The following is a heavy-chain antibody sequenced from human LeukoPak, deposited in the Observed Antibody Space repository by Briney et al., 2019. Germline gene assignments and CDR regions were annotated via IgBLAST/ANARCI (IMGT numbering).Heavy chain of an antibody. V-gene: IGHV3-33*01. CDR2: IWYDGSIQ. CDR3: ARAGYCRGGSCYGSDY. J-gene: IGHJ4*02. D-gene: IGHD2-15*01. CDR1: GFTFSSYG. Sequence: PWWSLRLSGAPTGFTFSSYGMHWVRKAPDKGLERMAAIWYDGSIQYYADSVKGRFTISRDNSKNTLYLQMDSLRAEDTAVYYCARAGYCRGGSCYGSDYWGQGTLVSVST.